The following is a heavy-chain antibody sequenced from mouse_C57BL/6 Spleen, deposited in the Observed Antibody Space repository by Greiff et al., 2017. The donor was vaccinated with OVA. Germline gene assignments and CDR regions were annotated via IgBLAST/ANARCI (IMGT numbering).Heavy chain of an antibody. CDR2: IHPNSGST. D-gene: IGHD3-2*02. CDR3: ASPDSSGYVAY. CDR1: GYTFTSYW. Sequence: QVQLQQPGAELVKPGASVKLSCKASGYTFTSYWMHWVKQRPGQGLEWIGMIHPNSGSTNYNEKFKSKATLTVDKSSSTAYMQLSSLTSEDSAVYYCASPDSSGYVAYWGQGTLVTVSA. J-gene: IGHJ3*01. V-gene: IGHV1-64*01.